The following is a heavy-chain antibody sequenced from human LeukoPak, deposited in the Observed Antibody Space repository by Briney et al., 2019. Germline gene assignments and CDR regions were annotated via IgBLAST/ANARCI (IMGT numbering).Heavy chain of an antibody. CDR2: ISSSSSYI. Sequence: GGSLRLSCAASGFTFSSYSMNWVRQAPGKGLEWVSSISSSSSYIYYADSVKGRFTISRHNAKNSLYLQMNSLRAEDTAVYYCARDRQFTYGGYVMPGPGSLIDYWGQGTLVTVSS. CDR1: GFTFSSYS. D-gene: IGHD5-12*01. CDR3: ARDRQFTYGGYVMPGPGSLIDY. V-gene: IGHV3-21*04. J-gene: IGHJ4*02.